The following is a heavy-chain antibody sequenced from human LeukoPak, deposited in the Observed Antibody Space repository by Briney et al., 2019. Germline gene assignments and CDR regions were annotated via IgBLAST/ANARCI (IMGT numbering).Heavy chain of an antibody. CDR3: ADLGLVVIGAFDI. D-gene: IGHD3-22*01. CDR1: GGSISSSSYY. Sequence: SETLSLTCTVSGGSISSSSYYWGWHRQPQGKGLELIGSIYYIGSTYYNPSLKSRVTISVDTSKNQFALKLSSVTAADTAVYYCADLGLVVIGAFDIWGQGTMVTVSS. V-gene: IGHV4-39*01. CDR2: IYYIGST. J-gene: IGHJ3*02.